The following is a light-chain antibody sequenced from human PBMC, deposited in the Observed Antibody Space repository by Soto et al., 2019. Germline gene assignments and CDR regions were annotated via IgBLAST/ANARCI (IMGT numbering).Light chain of an antibody. CDR3: QQYNNWPQRT. V-gene: IGKV3-15*01. CDR1: QSVSSN. J-gene: IGKJ1*01. CDR2: GAS. Sequence: IVMTQSSATLSVSPGERATPSCRASQSVSSNLAWYQQKPGQAPRLLIYGASTRATGIPARFSGSGSGTEFTLTISRLQSEDFAVYYCQQYNNWPQRTFGQGTKVDI.